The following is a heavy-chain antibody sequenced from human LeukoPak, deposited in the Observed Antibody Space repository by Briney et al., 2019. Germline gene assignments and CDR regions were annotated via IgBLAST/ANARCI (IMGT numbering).Heavy chain of an antibody. CDR2: IRGSAGST. Sequence: GGSLRLSCAASGFTFSSYAMSWVRQARGKGLEWVSAIRGSAGSTYYADSVKGRFTISRDNSKNTLYLQMNSLRAEDTAVYYCAKAYCSSTSCYADYWGQGTPDTLSS. V-gene: IGHV3-23*01. CDR3: AKAYCSSTSCYADY. D-gene: IGHD2-2*01. CDR1: GFTFSSYA. J-gene: IGHJ4*02.